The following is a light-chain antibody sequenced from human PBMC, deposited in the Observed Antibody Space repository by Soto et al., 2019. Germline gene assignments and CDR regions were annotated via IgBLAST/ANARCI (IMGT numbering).Light chain of an antibody. Sequence: QSVLTQPASVSGSTGQSITICCAGTSSDVCGYNYVSWYQQHPGKAPKLMIYEVSNRPSGVSNRFYGSKSGNTASLTISGLQAEDEAEYYCCTNIRTCILAFGGGTKVTVL. J-gene: IGLJ2*01. CDR1: SSDVCGYNY. CDR2: EVS. V-gene: IGLV2-14*01. CDR3: CTNIRTCILA.